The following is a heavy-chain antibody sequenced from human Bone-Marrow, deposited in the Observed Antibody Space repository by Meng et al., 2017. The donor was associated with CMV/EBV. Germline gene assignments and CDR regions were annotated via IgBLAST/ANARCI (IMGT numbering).Heavy chain of an antibody. J-gene: IGHJ4*02. CDR1: GFTFSSYS. Sequence: GESLKISCAASGFTFSSYSMNWVRQAPGKGLEWVSSISSSSSYIYYADSVKGRFTISRDNAKNPLYLQMNSLRAEDTAGYYCARVQAMTTVTTGDYWGQGTLVTVSS. V-gene: IGHV3-21*01. D-gene: IGHD4-11*01. CDR2: ISSSSSYI. CDR3: ARVQAMTTVTTGDY.